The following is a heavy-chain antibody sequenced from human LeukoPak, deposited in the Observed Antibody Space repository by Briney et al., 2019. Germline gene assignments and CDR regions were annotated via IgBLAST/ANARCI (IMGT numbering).Heavy chain of an antibody. CDR1: GGSISSGGYS. Sequence: SQTLSLTCAVSGGSISSGGYSWSWIRQPPGKGLEWIGYIYHSGSTYYNPSLKSRVTISVDRSKNQFSLKLSSVTAADTAVYYCARNQYCSSTSCSWFDPWGQGTLVTVSS. D-gene: IGHD2-2*01. CDR3: ARNQYCSSTSCSWFDP. CDR2: IYHSGST. V-gene: IGHV4-30-2*01. J-gene: IGHJ5*02.